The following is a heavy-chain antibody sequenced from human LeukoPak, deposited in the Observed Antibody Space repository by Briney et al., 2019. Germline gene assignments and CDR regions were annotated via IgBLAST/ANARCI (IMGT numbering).Heavy chain of an antibody. V-gene: IGHV4-59*08. Sequence: SETLSLTCTVSGGSIYSHHWSWMRLPPGKGQEWIGYIYHSGTSNYNPALRSRVTMSIDKFRTPFSLNLKSVTAADTAVYSCARTVRDFSPRVYDVWSQGTMVTVSS. J-gene: IGHJ3*01. CDR2: IYHSGTS. CDR3: ARTVRDFSPRVYDV. D-gene: IGHD2-8*01. CDR1: GGSIYSHH.